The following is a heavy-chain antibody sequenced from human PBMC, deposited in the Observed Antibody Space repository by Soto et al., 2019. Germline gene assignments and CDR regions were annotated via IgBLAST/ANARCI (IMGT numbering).Heavy chain of an antibody. V-gene: IGHV4-39*01. CDR1: SGSISITSYV. CDR3: ARQGRNYKRVLGNNYAADF. Sequence: SETLSVSCTFSSGSISITSYVWTWIRQPPGKGLEWIGAIYYDGTTYYTESLKSRVSISVDTSKNQFSLKVNSVTAADTAVYFCARQGRNYKRVLGNNYAADFWGQGTAVNVSS. CDR2: IYYDGTT. D-gene: IGHD3-10*01. J-gene: IGHJ6*01.